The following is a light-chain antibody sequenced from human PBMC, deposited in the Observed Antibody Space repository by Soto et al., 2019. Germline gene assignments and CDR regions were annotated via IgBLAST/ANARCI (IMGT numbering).Light chain of an antibody. CDR2: VTSDGSH. V-gene: IGLV4-69*01. J-gene: IGLJ3*02. CDR3: QAWGTGGV. CDR1: SGHSDYA. Sequence: QAVLTQSPSASASPGASVKLTCTLSSGHSDYAIAWHQQQPEKGPRYLMKVTSDGSHTKGDGIPDRFSGSSSGADRYLTISSLRSDDEADYYCQAWGTGGVFGGWTKLTVL.